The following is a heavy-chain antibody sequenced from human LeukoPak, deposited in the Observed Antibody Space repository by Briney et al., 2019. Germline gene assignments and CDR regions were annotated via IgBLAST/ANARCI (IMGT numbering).Heavy chain of an antibody. V-gene: IGHV1-2*02. CDR2: INPNSGGT. Sequence: ASVKVSCTASGYTFTFNYLNLERQAPGQGLEWMGWINPNSGGTNYAQKFQGRVTMTRDTSISTAYMELSRLRSDDTAVYYCARDSYYDSSGNYSSEYVQHWGQGTLVTVSS. J-gene: IGHJ1*01. CDR3: ARDSYYDSSGNYSSEYVQH. CDR1: GYTFTFNY. D-gene: IGHD3-22*01.